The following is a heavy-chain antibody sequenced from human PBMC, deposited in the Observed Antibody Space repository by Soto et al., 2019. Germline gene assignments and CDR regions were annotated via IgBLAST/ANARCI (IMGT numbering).Heavy chain of an antibody. CDR1: GYTFTGYY. D-gene: IGHD5-12*01. CDR2: INPNSGGT. Sequence: ASVKVSCKASGYTFTGYYIYWVRQAPGQGLEWMGWINPNSGGTNYAQKFQGWVTMTRDTSTSTAYMELRSLRSDDTAVYYCARDLVDIVATDAFDIWGQGTMVTVSS. V-gene: IGHV1-2*04. CDR3: ARDLVDIVATDAFDI. J-gene: IGHJ3*02.